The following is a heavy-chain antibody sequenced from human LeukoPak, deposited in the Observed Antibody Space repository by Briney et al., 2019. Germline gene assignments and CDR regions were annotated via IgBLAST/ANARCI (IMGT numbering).Heavy chain of an antibody. Sequence: PSEPLSLTCAVSGYSISSSNWWGWIRQPPGKGLEWIGYIYYSGSTYYNPSLKSRVTMSVDTSKNQFSLKLSSVTAVDTAVYYCARNSLGYDFAMDVWGQGTTVTVSS. CDR3: ARNSLGYDFAMDV. CDR1: GYSISSSNW. CDR2: IYYSGST. V-gene: IGHV4-28*01. J-gene: IGHJ6*02. D-gene: IGHD3-3*01.